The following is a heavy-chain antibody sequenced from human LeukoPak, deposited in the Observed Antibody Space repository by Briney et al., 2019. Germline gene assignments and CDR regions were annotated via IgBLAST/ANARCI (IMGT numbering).Heavy chain of an antibody. CDR1: GFTFSSYG. V-gene: IGHV3-30*18. CDR2: ISYDGSNK. CDR3: AKGGPYDSSGYYHRPEASYYYYYMDV. Sequence: GGSLRLSCAASGFTFSSYGMHWVRQAPGKGLEWVVVISYDGSNKYYADSVKGRFTISRDNSKNTLYLQMNSLRAEDTAVYYCAKGGPYDSSGYYHRPEASYYYYYMDVWGKGTTVTVSS. D-gene: IGHD3-22*01. J-gene: IGHJ6*03.